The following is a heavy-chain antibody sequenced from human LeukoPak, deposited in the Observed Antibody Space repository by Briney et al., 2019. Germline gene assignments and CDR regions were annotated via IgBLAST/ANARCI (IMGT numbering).Heavy chain of an antibody. J-gene: IGHJ4*02. D-gene: IGHD3-9*01. V-gene: IGHV4-38-2*02. CDR1: GYAISSGYY. CDR2: VYHSGSI. Sequence: KPSETLSLTCAVSGYAISSGYYWGWIRQPPGKGLEWIGTVYHSGSIYYNPSLKSRLTMSIDTSKNQFSLKLTSVTAADTAVYYCAREPSTVPTTGPDYWGQGALVTVSS. CDR3: AREPSTVPTTGPDY.